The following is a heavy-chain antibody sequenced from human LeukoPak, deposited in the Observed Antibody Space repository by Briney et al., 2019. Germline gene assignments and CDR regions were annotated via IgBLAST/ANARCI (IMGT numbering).Heavy chain of an antibody. CDR1: GGSISSYY. CDR3: ARGDTSRFPGRSADNDYYGSGISRSFDY. CDR2: IYYSGST. D-gene: IGHD3-10*01. Sequence: SETLSLTCTVSGGSISSYYWSWIRQPPGKGLEWIGYIYYSGSTNYNPSLKSRVTISVDTSKNQFSLKLSSVTAADTAVYYCARGDTSRFPGRSADNDYYGSGISRSFDYWGQGTMVTVSS. V-gene: IGHV4-59*01. J-gene: IGHJ4*02.